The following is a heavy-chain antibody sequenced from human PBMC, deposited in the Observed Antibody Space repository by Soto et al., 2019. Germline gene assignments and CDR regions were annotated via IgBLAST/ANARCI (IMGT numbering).Heavy chain of an antibody. J-gene: IGHJ3*02. V-gene: IGHV4-59*01. CDR1: GGSISSYY. CDR2: IYYSGST. D-gene: IGHD5-12*01. CDR3: ARDLNSGYDDAFDI. Sequence: SETLSLTCTVSGGSISSYYWSWIRQPPGKGLEWIGYIYYSGSTNYNPSLKSRVTISVDTSKNQFSLKLSSVTAADTAVYYCARDLNSGYDDAFDIWGQGTMVTVSS.